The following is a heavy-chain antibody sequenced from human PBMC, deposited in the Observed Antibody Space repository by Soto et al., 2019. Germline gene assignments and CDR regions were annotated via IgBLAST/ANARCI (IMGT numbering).Heavy chain of an antibody. J-gene: IGHJ5*02. CDR1: GFTFNSNA. CDR3: VKEGFDP. Sequence: PGGSLRLSCSASGFTFNSNAMHWVRQAPGKGLENVSTIYKNGDSPYYTDSVKGRFTISRDNSKNTLYLQMSSLRTEDTAIYYCVKEGFDPWGQGTLVTVSS. CDR2: IYKNGDSP. V-gene: IGHV3-64D*08.